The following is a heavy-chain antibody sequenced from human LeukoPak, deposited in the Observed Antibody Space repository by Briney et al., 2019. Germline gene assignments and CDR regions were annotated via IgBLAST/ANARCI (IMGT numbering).Heavy chain of an antibody. V-gene: IGHV3-11*01. CDR1: GFTFSDYY. J-gene: IGHJ4*02. CDR3: ARVIDFWSGYLDY. Sequence: GGSLRLSCAASGFTFSDYYMSWIRQAPGKGLEWVSYISSSGSTIYYADSVKGRFTISRDNAKNSLYLQMDSLRAEDTAVYYCARVIDFWSGYLDYWGQGTLVTVSS. D-gene: IGHD3-3*01. CDR2: ISSSGSTI.